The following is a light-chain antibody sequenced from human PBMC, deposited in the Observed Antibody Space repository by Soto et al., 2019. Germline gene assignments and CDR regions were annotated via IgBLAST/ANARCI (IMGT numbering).Light chain of an antibody. CDR1: QSVSSR. V-gene: IGKV3-20*01. J-gene: IGKJ5*01. CDR2: GAS. CDR3: QKYGVQPIT. Sequence: EILFTQSPGTLSLSPGASATLSCRASQSVSSRLACYQQEPGQAPTHPISGASSRAAGIPDRCSGSRSATNFTILIIRREQEDDARDYCQKYGVQPITFGQGTRLEIK.